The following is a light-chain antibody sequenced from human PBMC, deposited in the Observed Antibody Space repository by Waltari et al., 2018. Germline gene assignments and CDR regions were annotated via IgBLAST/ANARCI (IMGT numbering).Light chain of an antibody. J-gene: IGLJ1*01. CDR2: DVT. V-gene: IGLV2-14*03. CDR3: SSYTTRSTRV. CDR1: SDVGDYKY. Sequence: SDVGDYKYVSWYQQHPGKVPKLLIYDVTNRPSGISYRFSGSKSGYTASLTISGLQAEDEADYYCSSYTTRSTRVFGTGTKVTVL.